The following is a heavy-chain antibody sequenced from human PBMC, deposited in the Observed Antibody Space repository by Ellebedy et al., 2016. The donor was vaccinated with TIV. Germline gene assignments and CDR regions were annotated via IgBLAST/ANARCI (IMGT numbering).Heavy chain of an antibody. J-gene: IGHJ4*02. CDR1: GFTLSNYW. Sequence: GESLKISCAASGFTLSNYWMSWVRQAPGKGLEWVANIKQDGSEKYYVDSVEGRFAISRDNAKNSIYLQMNRLRDEDTAVYYWARDQWLGRAYYFDYWGQGTLLTVSS. CDR2: IKQDGSEK. V-gene: IGHV3-7*01. D-gene: IGHD6-19*01. CDR3: ARDQWLGRAYYFDY.